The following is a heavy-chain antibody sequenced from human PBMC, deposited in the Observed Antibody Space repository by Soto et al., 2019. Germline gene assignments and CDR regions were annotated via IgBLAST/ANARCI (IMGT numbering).Heavy chain of an antibody. CDR1: GGSISSGGYS. V-gene: IGHV4-30-2*01. D-gene: IGHD3-9*01. J-gene: IGHJ5*02. CDR2: IYHSGST. CDR3: ARLYYDILSGYIGWFDP. Sequence: QLQLQESGSGLVKPSQTLSLTCAVSGGSISSGGYSWSWIRQPPGKGLEWIGYIYHSGSTYYNPSLKSRVTISVDRSKNQFSLKLSSVTAADTAVYYCARLYYDILSGYIGWFDPWGQGSLVTVSS.